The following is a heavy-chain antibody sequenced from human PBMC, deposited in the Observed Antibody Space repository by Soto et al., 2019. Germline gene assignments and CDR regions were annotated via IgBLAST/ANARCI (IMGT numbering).Heavy chain of an antibody. V-gene: IGHV4-59*01. Sequence: SETLSLTCTVSGGSISSYYWSWIRQPPGKGLEWIGYIYYSGSTNYNPSLKSRVTISVDTSKNQFSLKLSSVTAADAAVYYCARNRIRPRAASDEWGQATLDTLSS. CDR2: IYYSGST. CDR3: ARNRIRPRAASDE. CDR1: GGSISSYY. D-gene: IGHD6-25*01. J-gene: IGHJ4*02.